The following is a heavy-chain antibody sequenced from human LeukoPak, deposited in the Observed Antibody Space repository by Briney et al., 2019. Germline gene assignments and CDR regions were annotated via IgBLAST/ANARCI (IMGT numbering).Heavy chain of an antibody. CDR3: ARGPLVRYFDL. V-gene: IGHV5-51*01. D-gene: IGHD3-9*01. J-gene: IGHJ2*01. CDR2: IYPGDSDT. Sequence: GESLKISCKDSGYSFTSYWIGWVRQMPGRGLEWMGIIYPGDSDTRYSPSFQGQVTISADKSISTASLQWSSLKASDTAMYYCARGPLVRYFDLWGRGTLVTVSS. CDR1: GYSFTSYW.